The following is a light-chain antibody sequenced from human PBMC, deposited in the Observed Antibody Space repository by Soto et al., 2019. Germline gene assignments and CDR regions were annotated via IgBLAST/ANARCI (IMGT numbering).Light chain of an antibody. J-gene: IGLJ3*02. CDR2: KDD. CDR3: AVREDRLSGNWV. V-gene: IGLV1-47*01. CDR1: NSNIESNY. Sequence: QLVLTQTPSASGTPGQRVTISCSGSNSNIESNYVYWYQQFPGTAPKVLIYKDDQRPSGVPDRFSGSKSGASASLTITGLRSEDEADYYCAVREDRLSGNWVFGGGTKVTVL.